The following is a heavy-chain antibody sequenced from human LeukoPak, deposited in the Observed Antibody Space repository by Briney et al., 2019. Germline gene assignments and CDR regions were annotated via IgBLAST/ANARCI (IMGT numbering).Heavy chain of an antibody. V-gene: IGHV3-23*01. Sequence: GSLRLSCAVSGFTLTNHGVSWVCQAPGKGLEWVSIITGTGGKYYGDSVKGRFVLSRDNSKNTVYMQMSSLRAEDTATYYCAKDYCRDGNCPFPFLDSWGQGTQVTVSS. CDR2: ITGTGGK. D-gene: IGHD2-15*01. CDR3: AKDYCRDGNCPFPFLDS. J-gene: IGHJ4*02. CDR1: GFTLTNHG.